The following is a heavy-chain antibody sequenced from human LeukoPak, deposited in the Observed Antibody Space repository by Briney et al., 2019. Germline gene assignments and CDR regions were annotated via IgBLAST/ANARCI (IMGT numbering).Heavy chain of an antibody. J-gene: IGHJ4*02. CDR2: ISAYNGNT. V-gene: IGHV1-18*01. CDR3: ARGPYYDSWSGAGY. D-gene: IGHD3-3*01. CDR1: GYTFTSYG. Sequence: ASVKVSCKASGYTFTSYGISWVRQAPGQGLEWMGWISAYNGNTKFAQKLQGRVTTTTDTSTSTAYMELRSLRSDDTAVYYCARGPYYDSWSGAGYWGQGTLVTVSS.